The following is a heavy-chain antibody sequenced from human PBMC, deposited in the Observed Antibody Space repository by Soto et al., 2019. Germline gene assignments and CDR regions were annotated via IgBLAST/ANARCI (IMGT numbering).Heavy chain of an antibody. CDR2: ISAYNGNT. J-gene: IGHJ4*02. CDR3: ARYQVAPDLDYFDY. CDR1: GYTFTSYG. Sequence: ASVKVSCKASGYTFTSYGISWVRQAPGQGLEWMGWISAYNGNTNYAQKLQGRVTMTTDASTSTAYMELRSLRSDDTAVYYCARYQVAPDLDYFDYWGQGTLVTVSS. D-gene: IGHD2-15*01. V-gene: IGHV1-18*01.